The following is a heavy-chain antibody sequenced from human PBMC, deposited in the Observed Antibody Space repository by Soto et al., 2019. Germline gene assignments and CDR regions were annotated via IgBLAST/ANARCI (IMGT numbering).Heavy chain of an antibody. V-gene: IGHV3-30*18. CDR1: GFTFSSYG. CDR2: ISYDGSNK. Sequence: QVQLVESGGGVVQPGRSLRLSCAASGFTFSSYGMHWVRQAPGKGLEWVAVISYDGSNKYYADSVKGRFTISRDNSKNTAYHQKERPRAEEKGGYYCGKEIAGGGTSDWFGPWGQGTLVTVSS. D-gene: IGHD6-19*01. J-gene: IGHJ5*02. CDR3: GKEIAGGGTSDWFGP.